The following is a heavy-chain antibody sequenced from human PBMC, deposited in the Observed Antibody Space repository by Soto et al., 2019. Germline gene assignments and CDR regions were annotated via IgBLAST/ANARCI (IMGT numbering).Heavy chain of an antibody. CDR2: IKDDGTKT. J-gene: IGHJ4*02. Sequence: GPLRLSCSASGFTYSADYMNWFRQAPGKGLEWVANIKDDGTKTFYADSVRGRFTISRDNAKNSLYLQMNSLRAEDTAVYYCASLNWEVPATGPWGRGTLVTVSS. CDR1: GFTYSADY. D-gene: IGHD2-2*01. V-gene: IGHV3-7*03. CDR3: ASLNWEVPATGP.